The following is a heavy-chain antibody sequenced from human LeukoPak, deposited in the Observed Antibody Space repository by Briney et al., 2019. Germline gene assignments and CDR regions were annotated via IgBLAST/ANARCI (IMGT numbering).Heavy chain of an antibody. CDR1: GFTFSSYA. CDR2: ISGSGGST. CDR3: AKGLARDGYNSD. Sequence: GGSLRLSCAASGFTFSSYAMSWVRQAPRKGLEWVSAISGSGGSTYYADSVKGRFTISRDNSKNTLYLQMNSLRAEDTAVYYCAKGLARDGYNSDWGQGTLVTVSS. D-gene: IGHD5-12*01. V-gene: IGHV3-23*01. J-gene: IGHJ4*02.